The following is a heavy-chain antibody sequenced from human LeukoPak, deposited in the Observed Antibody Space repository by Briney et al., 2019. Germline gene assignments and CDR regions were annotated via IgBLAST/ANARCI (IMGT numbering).Heavy chain of an antibody. V-gene: IGHV4-61*01. CDR1: GYSISSGYY. CDR3: ARLPITMVRGVKVDYFDY. D-gene: IGHD3-10*01. CDR2: IYYSGST. J-gene: IGHJ4*02. Sequence: SETLSLTCTVSGYSISSGYYWSWIRQPPGKGLEWIGYIYYSGSTNYNPSLKSRVTISVDTSKNQFSLKLSSVTAADTAVYYCARLPITMVRGVKVDYFDYWGQGTLVTVSS.